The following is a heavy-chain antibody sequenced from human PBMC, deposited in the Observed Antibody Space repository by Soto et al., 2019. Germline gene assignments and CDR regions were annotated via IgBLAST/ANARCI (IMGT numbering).Heavy chain of an antibody. CDR1: GFTFTSSA. CDR2: IVVGSGNT. J-gene: IGHJ6*02. Sequence: SVKVSCKASGFTFTSSAVQWVRQARGQRLEWIGWIVVGSGNTNYAQKFQERVTITRDMSTSTAYMELSSLRSEDTAVYYCAADRKRQRQYTYYYGMDVWGQGTTVTV. CDR3: AADRKRQRQYTYYYGMDV. D-gene: IGHD5-18*01. V-gene: IGHV1-58*01.